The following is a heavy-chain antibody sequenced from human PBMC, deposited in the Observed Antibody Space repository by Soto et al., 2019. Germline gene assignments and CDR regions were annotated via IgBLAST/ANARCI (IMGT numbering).Heavy chain of an antibody. CDR2: ISAYNGDT. Sequence: ASVKVSCKASGSTFTSYCFSWVRQAPGQGLEWMGWISAYNGDTSYPQKFQARVTMTTDTSTSTAYLDLRSLRSDDTAVYYCARSSGTYPPSRYYYGLDVWGQGTTVTVSS. CDR3: ARSSGTYPPSRYYYGLDV. V-gene: IGHV1-18*01. D-gene: IGHD1-26*01. CDR1: GSTFTSYC. J-gene: IGHJ6*02.